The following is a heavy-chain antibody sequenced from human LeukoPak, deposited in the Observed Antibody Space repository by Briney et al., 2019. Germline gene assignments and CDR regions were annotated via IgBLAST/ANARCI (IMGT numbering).Heavy chain of an antibody. CDR2: IIPIFGTA. Sequence: GASVKVSCKATGGTFSSYAISWVRQAPGQGLEWMGGIIPIFGTANYAQKFQGRVTITADESTSTAYMELSSLRSEDTAVYYCARDQVGGQPDYWGQGTLVTVSS. V-gene: IGHV1-69*13. J-gene: IGHJ4*02. CDR1: GGTFSSYA. CDR3: ARDQVGGQPDY. D-gene: IGHD3-16*01.